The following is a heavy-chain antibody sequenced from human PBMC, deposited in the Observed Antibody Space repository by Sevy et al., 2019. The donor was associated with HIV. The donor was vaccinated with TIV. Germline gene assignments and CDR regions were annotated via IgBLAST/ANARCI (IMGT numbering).Heavy chain of an antibody. V-gene: IGHV3-23*01. Sequence: GGSLRLSCAASGFTFSSYAMNWVRQAPGKGLQWVSGLSGGGGSTYYADSVKGRFAISRDNSKNTLYLQMNSLGAEDTAVYYCAKDRIWELGDAFDIWGQGTMVTVSS. CDR3: AKDRIWELGDAFDI. J-gene: IGHJ3*02. CDR1: GFTFSSYA. D-gene: IGHD1-26*01. CDR2: LSGGGGST.